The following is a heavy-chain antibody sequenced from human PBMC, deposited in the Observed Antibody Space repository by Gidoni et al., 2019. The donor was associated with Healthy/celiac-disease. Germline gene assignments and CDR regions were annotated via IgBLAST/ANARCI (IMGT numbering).Heavy chain of an antibody. CDR1: GGSISSGSYY. CDR3: ASAYYDILTGYFYMDV. V-gene: IGHV4-61*02. D-gene: IGHD3-9*01. Sequence: QVQLQESGPGLVKPSQTLARTCTVSGGSISSGSYYWSWIRQPAGKGLEWIGRIYTSGSTNYTPSLKSRVTISVDTSKNQFSLKLSSVTAADPAVYYCASAYYDILTGYFYMDVWGKGTTVTVSS. J-gene: IGHJ6*03. CDR2: IYTSGST.